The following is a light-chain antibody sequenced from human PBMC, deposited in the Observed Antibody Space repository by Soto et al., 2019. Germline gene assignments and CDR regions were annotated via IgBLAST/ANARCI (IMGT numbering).Light chain of an antibody. J-gene: IGKJ1*01. CDR2: KAS. V-gene: IGKV1-5*03. CDR3: QQYNSYSWT. CDR1: QSVSSW. Sequence: DIQMTQSPSTLSGSVGDRVTITCRASQSVSSWLAWFQQKPGKAPKLLIYKASSLQSGVSSRFSGGGSGTEFTLTISSLQPDDFATYYCQQYNSYSWTFGQGTKVDI.